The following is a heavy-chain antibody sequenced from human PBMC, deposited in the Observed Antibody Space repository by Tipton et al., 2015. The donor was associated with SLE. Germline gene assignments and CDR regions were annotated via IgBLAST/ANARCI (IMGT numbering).Heavy chain of an antibody. CDR1: GGFLGRHY. Sequence: TLSLTCTVSGGFLGRHYCIWIRQPPGKGLEWIGHVDYSGATDYSPALKSRVTLLVDPSKNQFSLRLSSVTAADTAVYYCARSLRPTGDWYPDLWGRGTLVIVSS. CDR2: VDYSGAT. D-gene: IGHD4-17*01. V-gene: IGHV4-59*11. J-gene: IGHJ2*01. CDR3: ARSLRPTGDWYPDL.